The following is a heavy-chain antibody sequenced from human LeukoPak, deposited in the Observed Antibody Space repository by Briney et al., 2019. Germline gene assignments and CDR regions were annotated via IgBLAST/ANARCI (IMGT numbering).Heavy chain of an antibody. CDR1: GGTFSSYA. CDR3: ARSSRMTTVTTMGWVY. D-gene: IGHD4-17*01. V-gene: IGHV1-69*15. CDR2: IIPIFGTA. Sequence: ASVKVSCKASGGTFSSYAISWVRQAPGQGLEWMGRIIPIFGTANYAQKFQGRVTITADESTSTAYMELSSLRSEDTAVYYCARSSRMTTVTTMGWVYWGQGTLVTVSS. J-gene: IGHJ4*02.